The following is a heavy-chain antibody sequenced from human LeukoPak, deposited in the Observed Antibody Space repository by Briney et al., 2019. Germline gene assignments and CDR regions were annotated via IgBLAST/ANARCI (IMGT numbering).Heavy chain of an antibody. CDR1: GGSFSGYY. Sequence: SETLSLTCAVYGGSFSGYYRSWIRQPPGKGLEWIGEINHSGSTNYNPSLKSRVSMSVDTSKNQFSLKLTSATAADTAVYYCARGGKATVVTMWGQGILVTVSS. V-gene: IGHV4-34*01. CDR3: ARGGKATVVTM. CDR2: INHSGST. J-gene: IGHJ4*02. D-gene: IGHD4-23*01.